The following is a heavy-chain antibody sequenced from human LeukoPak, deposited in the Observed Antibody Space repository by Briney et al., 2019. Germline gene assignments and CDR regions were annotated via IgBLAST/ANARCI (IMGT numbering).Heavy chain of an antibody. J-gene: IGHJ1*01. D-gene: IGHD2-2*01. CDR2: INMDGTTI. Sequence: GGSLRLSCAASGFTFSTYWMHWVRQSPGKGLVWVSRINMDGTTISYAGSVEGRFTISRDNAKNTLYLQMNSLRAEDTAVYYCAKGTLVPAAELGWGQGTLVTVSS. V-gene: IGHV3-74*01. CDR3: AKGTLVPAAELG. CDR1: GFTFSTYW.